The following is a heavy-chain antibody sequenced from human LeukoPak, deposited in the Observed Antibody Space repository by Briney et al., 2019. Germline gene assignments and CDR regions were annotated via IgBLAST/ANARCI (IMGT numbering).Heavy chain of an antibody. D-gene: IGHD5/OR15-5a*01. V-gene: IGHV3-15*01. CDR3: TTFGYGVP. CDR2: VKSKTHGETT. J-gene: IGHJ5*02. Sequence: GGSLRLSCAASGFTFSSYAMSWVRQAPGKGLEWVGRVKSKTHGETTDYAAPVKGRFTVSRDDSKNTLYLQMNSLKTEDTAVYYCTTFGYGVPWGQGTLVIVSS. CDR1: GFTFSSYA.